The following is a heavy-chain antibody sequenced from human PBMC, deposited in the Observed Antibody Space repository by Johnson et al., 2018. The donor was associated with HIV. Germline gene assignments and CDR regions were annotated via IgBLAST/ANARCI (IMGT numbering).Heavy chain of an antibody. CDR2: IKQDGGEK. CDR3: ARSLGVVGAIGKGAFDI. V-gene: IGHV3-7*02. Sequence: MLLVESGGGLVQPGGSLRLSCAASGFTFSNYWMTWVRQAPGKGLELVANIKQDGGEKYYVDSVKGRFDISRDNAKNSLYLQMSSLRAEDTAVYYCARSLGVVGAIGKGAFDIWGQGTMVTVSS. D-gene: IGHD1-26*01. J-gene: IGHJ3*02. CDR1: GFTFSNYW.